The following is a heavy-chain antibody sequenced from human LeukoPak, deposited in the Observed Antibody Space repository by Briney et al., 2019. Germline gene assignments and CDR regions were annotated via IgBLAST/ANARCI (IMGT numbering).Heavy chain of an antibody. CDR1: GFSFISYC. D-gene: IGHD4-11*01. J-gene: IGHJ4*02. CDR3: ARREYSTIRY. V-gene: IGHV3-7*05. CDR2: ITITGSEK. Sequence: GGSLRLSCAASGFSFISYCIRWVRQAPGKGLEWVANITITGSEKNYVDSVRGRFTISRDNAKNSLFLQMNSLRAEDTAVYYCARREYSTIRYWGQGTPVTVSS.